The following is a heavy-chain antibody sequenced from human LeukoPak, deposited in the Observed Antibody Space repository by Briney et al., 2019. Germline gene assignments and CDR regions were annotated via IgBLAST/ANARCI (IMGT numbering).Heavy chain of an antibody. CDR3: ARSLGGAYDY. D-gene: IGHD1-26*01. CDR2: INIDGRNT. CDR1: GFPFSSYW. V-gene: IGHV3-74*01. Sequence: GGSLRLSCAASGFPFSSYWMHWVRQAPGKGLVWVSRINIDGRNTNYADSVKGRFTISRDNAKNTLYLQMDSLRAEDTAVYYCARSLGGAYDYWGQGTLVTVSS. J-gene: IGHJ4*02.